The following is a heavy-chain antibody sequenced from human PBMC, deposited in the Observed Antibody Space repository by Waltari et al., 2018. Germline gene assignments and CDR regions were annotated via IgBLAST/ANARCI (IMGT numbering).Heavy chain of an antibody. CDR1: GVSITRKGLY. V-gene: IGHV4-39*01. J-gene: IGHJ3*01. CDR3: ATYIGASVGTAAFDV. Sequence: QLQLQESGPRLVRPSETLSLICRVSGVSITRKGLYWAWIRQSPGQGLEWIGSVSYSGTTYISPSLKSRVSVSRDTSKNQVSLILGSVTAADMAVYYCATYIGASVGTAAFDVWGQGTMVTVSS. D-gene: IGHD5-12*01. CDR2: VSYSGTT.